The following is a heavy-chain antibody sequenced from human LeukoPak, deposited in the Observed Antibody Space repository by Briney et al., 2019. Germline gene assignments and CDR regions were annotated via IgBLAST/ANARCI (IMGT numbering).Heavy chain of an antibody. D-gene: IGHD1-26*01. CDR2: IYYSGST. J-gene: IGHJ4*02. Sequence: SETLSLTCTASGGSISSSSYYWGWIRQPPGKGLEWIGSIYYSGSTYYNPSLKSRVTISVDTSTNQFSLQLSSVTAADTAVYYCARQDWVVGAPDPNFYYWGQGTLVTVSS. V-gene: IGHV4-39*01. CDR1: GGSISSSSYY. CDR3: ARQDWVVGAPDPNFYY.